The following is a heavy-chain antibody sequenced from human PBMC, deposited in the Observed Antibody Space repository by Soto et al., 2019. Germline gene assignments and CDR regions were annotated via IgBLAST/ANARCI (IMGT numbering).Heavy chain of an antibody. J-gene: IGHJ6*02. CDR1: GFIFRNYG. D-gene: IGHD4-17*01. CDR3: AKDKNYGDFRGYYGMDV. Sequence: GGSLRLSCTASGFIFRNYGMHWVRQAPGKGLEWVAVISYDGSNKYYADSVKGRFTISRDKSKNTLYLQMNSLRAEDTAVYYCAKDKNYGDFRGYYGMDVWGQGTTVTVSS. CDR2: ISYDGSNK. V-gene: IGHV3-30*18.